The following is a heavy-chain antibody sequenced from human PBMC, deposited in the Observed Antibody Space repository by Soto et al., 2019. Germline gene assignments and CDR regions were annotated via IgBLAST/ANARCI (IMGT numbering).Heavy chain of an antibody. D-gene: IGHD1-20*01. CDR3: ARDPNLNAGLALDI. Sequence: QLQESGPGLVKPSETLSLTCTVSGASISSYYWSWIRQPPGKGLEWIGYIYTSGDVNYNPSLKGRVTMSVDTSENQVSLRLRSVSAADTAVYYCARDPNLNAGLALDIWGQGTMVTVSS. J-gene: IGHJ3*02. CDR1: GASISSYY. CDR2: IYTSGDV. V-gene: IGHV4-59*01.